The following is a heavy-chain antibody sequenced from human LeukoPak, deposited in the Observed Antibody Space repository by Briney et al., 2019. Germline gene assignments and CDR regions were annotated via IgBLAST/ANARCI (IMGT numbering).Heavy chain of an antibody. Sequence: SVKVSCKASGGTFSSYAISWVRQAPGQGLEWMGGIIPIFGTANYAQKFQGRVTITADESTSTAYMELSGLRSEDTAVYYCARGLSYYGSGSYYKPHNWFDPWGQGTLVTVSS. CDR3: ARGLSYYGSGSYYKPHNWFDP. D-gene: IGHD3-10*01. V-gene: IGHV1-69*01. CDR2: IIPIFGTA. CDR1: GGTFSSYA. J-gene: IGHJ5*02.